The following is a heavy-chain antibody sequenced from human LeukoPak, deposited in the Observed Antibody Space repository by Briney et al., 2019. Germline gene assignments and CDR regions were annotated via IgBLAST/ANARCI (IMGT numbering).Heavy chain of an antibody. Sequence: PSQTLSLTCTVSGGSIRSGGYYWSWIRQPPGKGLEWIGYIYHSGSTYYNPSLKSRVTISVDRSKNQFSLKLSSVTAADTAVYYCARDRPYGGNSLGLDYWGQGTLVTVSS. J-gene: IGHJ4*02. CDR1: GGSIRSGGYY. CDR3: ARDRPYGGNSLGLDY. V-gene: IGHV4-30-2*01. CDR2: IYHSGST. D-gene: IGHD4-23*01.